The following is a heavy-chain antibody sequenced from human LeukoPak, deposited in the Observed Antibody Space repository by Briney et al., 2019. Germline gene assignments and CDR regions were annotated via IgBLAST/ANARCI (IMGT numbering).Heavy chain of an antibody. CDR3: ARAGPYSGSYYVRDY. J-gene: IGHJ4*02. Sequence: GMSLRLSCAASGVTLSPYGMHWVRQAPGKGLEWVAVISYEGGTQHYADSVKGRFIISRDNAKNSLYLQMNSLRAEDTAVYYCARAGPYSGSYYVRDYWGQGTLVTVSS. CDR1: GVTLSPYG. D-gene: IGHD1-26*01. V-gene: IGHV3-30*03. CDR2: ISYEGGTQ.